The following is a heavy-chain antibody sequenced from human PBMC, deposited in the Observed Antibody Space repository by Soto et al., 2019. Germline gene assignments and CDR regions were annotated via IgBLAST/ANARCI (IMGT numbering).Heavy chain of an antibody. CDR3: ARQEVPAARTNWFDP. D-gene: IGHD2-2*01. J-gene: IGHJ5*02. Sequence: QVQLQESGPGLVKPSETLSLTCTVSGGSVSSGSYYWSWIRQPPGKGLEWIGYIYYSGSTNYNPSLKSRVTIXXDXSXTQFSLKLRSVTAADTAVYYCARQEVPAARTNWFDPWGQGTLVTVSS. CDR2: IYYSGST. CDR1: GGSVSSGSYY. V-gene: IGHV4-61*01.